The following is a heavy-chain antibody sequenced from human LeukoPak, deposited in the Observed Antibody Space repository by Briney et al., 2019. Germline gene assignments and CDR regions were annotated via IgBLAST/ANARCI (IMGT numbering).Heavy chain of an antibody. CDR2: IYPTESTT. V-gene: IGHV5-51*01. CDR1: GYSFTSNW. D-gene: IGHD1-1*01. J-gene: IGHJ2*01. Sequence: GESLQISCKGSGYSFTSNWIAWVRQLPGKGLEWMGIIYPTESTTRYSPSFQGQATISADKSINTAYLQWSSLKASDTAMNYGARHQRIERMRYFDLWGRGTLVTVSS. CDR3: ARHQRIERMRYFDL.